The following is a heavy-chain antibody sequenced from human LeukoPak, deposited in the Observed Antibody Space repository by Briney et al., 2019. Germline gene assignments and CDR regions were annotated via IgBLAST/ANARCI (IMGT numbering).Heavy chain of an antibody. Sequence: EASVKVSCKASGYTYTGYYMHWVRQAPGQGLEWMGRINPNSGGTNYAQKFQGRVTMTRDTSISTAYMELSRLRSDDTAVYYCAIEGRLGYYYDSSGSYWFDPWGQGTLVTVSS. D-gene: IGHD3-22*01. J-gene: IGHJ5*02. V-gene: IGHV1-2*06. CDR2: INPNSGGT. CDR1: GYTYTGYY. CDR3: AIEGRLGYYYDSSGSYWFDP.